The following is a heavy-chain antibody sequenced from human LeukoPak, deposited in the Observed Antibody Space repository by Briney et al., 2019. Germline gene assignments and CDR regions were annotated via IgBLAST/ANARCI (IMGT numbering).Heavy chain of an antibody. J-gene: IGHJ4*02. D-gene: IGHD2-15*01. CDR2: ISYDGSNK. V-gene: IGHV3-30-3*01. CDR1: GFTFSSYA. Sequence: QPGRSLRLSCAASGFTFSSYAMHWVRQAPGKGLEWVAVISYDGSNKYYADSVKGRFTISRDNSKNTLYLQMNSLRAGDTAVYYCATKGGGYCSGGSCYIFNYWGQGTLVTVSS. CDR3: ATKGGGYCSGGSCYIFNY.